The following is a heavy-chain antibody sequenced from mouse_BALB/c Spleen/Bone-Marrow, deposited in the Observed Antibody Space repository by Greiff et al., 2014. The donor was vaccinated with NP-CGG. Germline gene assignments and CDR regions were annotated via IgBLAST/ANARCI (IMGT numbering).Heavy chain of an antibody. D-gene: IGHD4-1*01. CDR2: IDPETGGT. CDR3: TRHWDYAMDY. J-gene: IGHJ4*01. V-gene: IGHV1-15*01. CDR1: GYTFTDYE. Sequence: LVESGAELVRPGASVTLSCKASGYTFTDYEMHWVKQTPVHGLEWIGAIDPETGGTAYNQKFEGKATLTADKSSSTAYMELRSLTSEDSAVYYCTRHWDYAMDYWGQGTSVTVSS.